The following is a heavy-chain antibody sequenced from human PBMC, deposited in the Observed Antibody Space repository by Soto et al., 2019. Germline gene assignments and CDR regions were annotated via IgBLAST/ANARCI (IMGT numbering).Heavy chain of an antibody. CDR1: GFTVSNNH. CDR3: AGRLTTSASPDY. Sequence: VQLVESGGGLIQPGGSLRLSCAASGFTVSNNHMTWVRQAAGKGLELVSFVHGGGSTSYADSVKGRFTISRDNSKNTLSLQMDSLRAEDTAIYFCAGRLTTSASPDYWGRGTLVTVSS. V-gene: IGHV3-53*01. D-gene: IGHD3-16*01. CDR2: VHGGGST. J-gene: IGHJ4*02.